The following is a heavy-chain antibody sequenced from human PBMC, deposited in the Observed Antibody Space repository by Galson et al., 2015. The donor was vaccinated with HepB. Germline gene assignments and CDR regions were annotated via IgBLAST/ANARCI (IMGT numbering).Heavy chain of an antibody. V-gene: IGHV1-24*01. CDR1: GYTLTELS. CDR3: ATCTHTRDGYNYWYFDL. Sequence: SVKVSCKVSGYTLTELSMHWVRQAPGKGLEWMRGFDPEDGETIYAQKFQGRVTMTEDTSTDTAYMELSSLRSEDTAVYYCATCTHTRDGYNYWYFDLWGRGTLVTVSS. J-gene: IGHJ2*01. D-gene: IGHD5-24*01. CDR2: FDPEDGET.